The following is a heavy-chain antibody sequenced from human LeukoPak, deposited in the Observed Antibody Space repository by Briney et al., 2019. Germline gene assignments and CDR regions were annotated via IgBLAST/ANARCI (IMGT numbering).Heavy chain of an antibody. V-gene: IGHV3-48*01. CDR2: ISSSSDSI. Sequence: PGGSLRLSCAASGFTFSSYGMNWVRQAPGKRLEWVSYISSSSDSIYYADSVKGRFTISRDNSKNTLYLQMNSLRAEDTAVYYCARRGDAVGGTLPQSLDYWGQGTLVTVSS. J-gene: IGHJ4*02. CDR3: ARRGDAVGGTLPQSLDY. D-gene: IGHD6-19*01. CDR1: GFTFSSYG.